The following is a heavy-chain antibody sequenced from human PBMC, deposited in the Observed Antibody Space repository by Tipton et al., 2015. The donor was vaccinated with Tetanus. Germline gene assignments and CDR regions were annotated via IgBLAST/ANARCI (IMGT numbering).Heavy chain of an antibody. J-gene: IGHJ4*02. Sequence: TLSLTCTVSGGSISSFYWYWIRQPPGKGLEWIAYIYHTGSTNYNPSLKSRVTVSVDKSKNQLSLKLRSVTAADTAVYYCARRAGTSRFDYWGQGTLVTVSS. CDR3: ARRAGTSRFDY. CDR1: GGSISSFY. V-gene: IGHV4-59*01. D-gene: IGHD1-1*01. CDR2: IYHTGST.